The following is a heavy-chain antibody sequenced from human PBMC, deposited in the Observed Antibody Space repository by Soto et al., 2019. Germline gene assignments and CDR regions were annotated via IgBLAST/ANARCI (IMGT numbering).Heavy chain of an antibody. D-gene: IGHD3-22*01. V-gene: IGHV3-30*18. Sequence: QVQLVESGGGVVQPGRSLRLSCAASGFTFSSYGMHWVRQAPGKGLEWVAVISYDGSNKYYADSVKGRFIISRDNSKNTLYLQMNSLRAEDTAVYYCAKDLGRKYYDSSGYYDFDYWGQGTLVTVSS. CDR3: AKDLGRKYYDSSGYYDFDY. CDR2: ISYDGSNK. CDR1: GFTFSSYG. J-gene: IGHJ4*02.